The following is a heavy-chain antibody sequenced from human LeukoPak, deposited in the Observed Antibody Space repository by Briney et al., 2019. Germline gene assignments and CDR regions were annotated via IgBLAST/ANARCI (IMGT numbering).Heavy chain of an antibody. V-gene: IGHV3-23*01. CDR2: ISGSGGST. CDR3: ARQWLVNG. D-gene: IGHD6-19*01. Sequence: GGSLRLSCAASGFTFNGYAMNWARQAPGQGLEWVSSISGSGGSTFYADPVKGRFSVSRDNSKNTLYLQMNSLRAEDTAVYYCARQWLVNGWGQGTLVTVSS. J-gene: IGHJ4*02. CDR1: GFTFNGYA.